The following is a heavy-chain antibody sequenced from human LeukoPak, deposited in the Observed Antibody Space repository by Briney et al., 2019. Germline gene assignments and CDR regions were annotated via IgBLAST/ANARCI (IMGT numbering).Heavy chain of an antibody. Sequence: GGSLRLSCAASGFTFSSYAMSWVHQAPGKGLEWVSAISGSGGSTYYADSVKGRFTISRDNSKNTLYLRMNSLRAEDTAVYYCAKSGSPGLYYYYGMDVWGQGTTVTVSS. J-gene: IGHJ6*02. CDR1: GFTFSSYA. CDR3: AKSGSPGLYYYYGMDV. D-gene: IGHD1-26*01. CDR2: ISGSGGST. V-gene: IGHV3-23*01.